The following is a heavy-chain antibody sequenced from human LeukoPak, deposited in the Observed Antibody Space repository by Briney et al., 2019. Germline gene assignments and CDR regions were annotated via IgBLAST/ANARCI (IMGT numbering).Heavy chain of an antibody. CDR1: GFIFSSYG. J-gene: IGHJ4*01. D-gene: IGHD2-8*01. CDR2: ISGSGSDI. CDR3: STDPRLLIY. V-gene: IGHV3-21*05. Sequence: PGGSLRLSCVAPGFIFSSYGMHWVRQAPGKGLEWLAYISGSGSDIYYADSVKGRFTISRDNAKNSLYLQMNSLRPDDTALYYCSTDPRLLIYWGHGTLVTVSS.